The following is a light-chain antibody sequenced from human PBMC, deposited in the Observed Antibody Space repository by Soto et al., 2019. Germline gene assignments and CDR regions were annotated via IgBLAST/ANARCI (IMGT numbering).Light chain of an antibody. CDR2: DAT. CDR1: QSVSSY. CDR3: QERSKWPPT. J-gene: IGKJ5*01. V-gene: IGKV3-11*01. Sequence: EIVLTQSPATLSLSPGERGTLSCRASQSVSSYLAWYQQKPGQAPRLLIYDATNRATGIPARFSGSGSGTDFTLTISSLEPEDFAVYYCQERSKWPPTFGQGTRLELK.